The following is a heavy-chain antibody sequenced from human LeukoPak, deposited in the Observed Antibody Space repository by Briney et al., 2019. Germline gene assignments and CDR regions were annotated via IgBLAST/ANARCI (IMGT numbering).Heavy chain of an antibody. D-gene: IGHD6-25*01. J-gene: IGHJ5*02. Sequence: PGGSLRPSLAAPGFTFSNCGMGGVGQAPGKGLEWVSAISGSASNTYYADSVKGRFTISRDNSKNTLSLQMNNLRDEDTAVYYCAKDLSPAAAWGQGTLVTVSS. CDR2: ISGSASNT. CDR1: GFTFSNCG. CDR3: AKDLSPAAA. V-gene: IGHV3-23*01.